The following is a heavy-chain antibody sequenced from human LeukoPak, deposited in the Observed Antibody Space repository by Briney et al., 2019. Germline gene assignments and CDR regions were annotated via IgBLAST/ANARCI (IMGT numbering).Heavy chain of an antibody. CDR2: IYNSGGT. CDR1: GGSINSNGYY. Sequence: PSETLSLTCTVSGGSINSNGYYWTWVRQHPGKGLEWIGYIYNSGGTYYNPSPKSRITTSVDASKNQFSLKLSSVTAADTAVYYCARVVAATIYQFDYWGRGTLVTVSS. CDR3: ARVVAATIYQFDY. J-gene: IGHJ4*02. V-gene: IGHV4-31*03. D-gene: IGHD2-15*01.